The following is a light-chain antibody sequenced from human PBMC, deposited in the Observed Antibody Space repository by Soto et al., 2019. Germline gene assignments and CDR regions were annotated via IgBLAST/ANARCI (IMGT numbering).Light chain of an antibody. J-gene: IGKJ3*01. CDR2: GASS. Sequence: EIVMTQSPATLSVSPGERATLSCRASQSVSGNLAWYQQTPGQAPRLLIYGASSTRATGIPARFSGSGSRTEFTLTISSLQSEDFAVYYCQQYGSSPFTFGPGTKVDIK. CDR3: QQYGSSPFT. V-gene: IGKV3-15*01. CDR1: QSVSGN.